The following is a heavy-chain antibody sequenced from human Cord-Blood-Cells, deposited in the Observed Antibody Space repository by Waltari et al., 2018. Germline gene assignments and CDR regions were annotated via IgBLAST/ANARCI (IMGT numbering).Heavy chain of an antibody. J-gene: IGHJ6*02. CDR3: ARDGLRYNYYYYYGMDV. D-gene: IGHD3-9*01. Sequence: QVQLQQWGAGLLKPSETLSLTCAVYGGSFSGYYWSWIRQPPGKGLEWIGEINHSGSTNYNPSLKIRVTISLDTSKNQFSLKLSSVTAADTAVYYCARDGLRYNYYYYYGMDVWGQGTTVTVSS. V-gene: IGHV4-34*01. CDR2: INHSGST. CDR1: GGSFSGYY.